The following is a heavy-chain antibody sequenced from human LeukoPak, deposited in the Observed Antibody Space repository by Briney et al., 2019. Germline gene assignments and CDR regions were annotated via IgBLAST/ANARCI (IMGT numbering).Heavy chain of an antibody. V-gene: IGHV3-73*01. CDR1: GFTFSDSD. CDR3: TTYRSGHY. CDR2: ITTKRSNYAT. J-gene: IGHJ4*02. Sequence: GGSLRLSCAASGFTFSDSDIHWVRQASGKGLEWVGRITTKRSNYATAYTASVRGRFTISRHDSENTAYLQMNSLKTEDTALYYCTTYRSGHYWGQGTLVTVSS. D-gene: IGHD6-19*01.